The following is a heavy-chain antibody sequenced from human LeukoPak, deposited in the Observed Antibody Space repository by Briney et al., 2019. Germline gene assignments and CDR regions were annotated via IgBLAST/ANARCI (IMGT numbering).Heavy chain of an antibody. D-gene: IGHD3-3*01. CDR1: GGTLSSYY. CDR3: ARGRFYHPS. CDR2: IFYSGST. V-gene: IGHV4-59*01. J-gene: IGHJ3*01. Sequence: SETLSLTCTVSGGTLSSYYWSWIRQPPGKGLEWIGYIFYSGSTNYSPSLKSRVTISVDTSNNRFSLKLTSVTTADTAVYYCARGRFYHPSWGQGTMVSVSS.